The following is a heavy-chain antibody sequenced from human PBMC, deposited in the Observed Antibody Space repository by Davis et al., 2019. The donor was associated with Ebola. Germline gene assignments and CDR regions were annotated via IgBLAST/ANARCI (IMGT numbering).Heavy chain of an antibody. CDR3: ARDRVIPALGYYMDV. Sequence: GESLKISCAASGFTFSSYAMHWVRQAPGKGLEWVAVISYDGSNKYYADSVKGRFTISRDNAENSLYLQLNSLTVEDTAVYYCARDRVIPALGYYMDVWGKGTTVSVSS. CDR1: GFTFSSYA. D-gene: IGHD2-2*01. V-gene: IGHV3-30-3*01. CDR2: ISYDGSNK. J-gene: IGHJ6*04.